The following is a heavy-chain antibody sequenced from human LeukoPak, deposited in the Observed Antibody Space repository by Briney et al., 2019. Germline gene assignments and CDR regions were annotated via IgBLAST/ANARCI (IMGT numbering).Heavy chain of an antibody. D-gene: IGHD3-9*01. CDR3: ARAGYGGIFPR. V-gene: IGHV3-66*01. J-gene: IGHJ4*02. CDR2: IFGGGST. CDR1: GFTVSSNY. Sequence: GGSLRLSCAASGFTVSSNYMSWVRQAPGKGLEWVSVIFGGGSTSYADSVKGRFTISRDNSKNTVYLQMNSLRAEDTAVYYCARAGYGGIFPRWGQGTLVTVSS.